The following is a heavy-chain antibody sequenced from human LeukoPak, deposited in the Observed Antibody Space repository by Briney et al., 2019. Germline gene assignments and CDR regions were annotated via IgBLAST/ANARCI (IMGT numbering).Heavy chain of an antibody. CDR3: ARQELSYGSGSHFDY. D-gene: IGHD3-16*02. CDR2: ISYSGST. V-gene: IGHV4-59*08. J-gene: IGHJ4*02. CDR1: GGSISTFY. Sequence: SETLSLTCTVSGGSISTFYWTWIRQPPGKGLEWIGSISYSGSTNYSPSLEGRVTMSVDTSKNQFSLKLRAVTAADTPVYFCARQELSYGSGSHFDYWGQGILVTVSS.